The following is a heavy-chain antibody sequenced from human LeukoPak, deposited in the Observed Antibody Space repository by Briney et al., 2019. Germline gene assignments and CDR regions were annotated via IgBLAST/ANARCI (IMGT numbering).Heavy chain of an antibody. Sequence: SETLSLTCTVSGGSISSYYWSWIRQPPGKGLEWIGYIYYSGSTNYNPSLKSRVTISVDTSKNQFSLKLSSVTAADTAVYYCAREGLGSSSSGSWFDPWGQGTLVTVSS. D-gene: IGHD6-6*01. CDR1: GGSISSYY. CDR3: AREGLGSSSSGSWFDP. V-gene: IGHV4-59*01. J-gene: IGHJ5*02. CDR2: IYYSGST.